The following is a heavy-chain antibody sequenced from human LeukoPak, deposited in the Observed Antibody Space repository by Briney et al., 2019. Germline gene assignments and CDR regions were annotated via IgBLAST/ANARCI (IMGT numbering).Heavy chain of an antibody. D-gene: IGHD3-10*01. J-gene: IGHJ4*02. CDR3: FREGGD. CDR2: IMHDGSEK. CDR1: GFTFSDYY. V-gene: IGHV3-7*01. Sequence: GGSLRLSCAASGFTFSDYYMTWVRQAPGRGLEWVASIMHDGSEKYYVDSVRGRFTISRDNTMNSLYLQMSSLRAEDTAVYYCFREGGDWGQGTLVTVSS.